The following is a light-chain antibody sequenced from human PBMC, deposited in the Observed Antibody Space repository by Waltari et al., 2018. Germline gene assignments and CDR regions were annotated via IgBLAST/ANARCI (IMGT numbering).Light chain of an antibody. CDR2: VEGSGSY. CDR3: ETWDSNTQGV. Sequence: QPVLTQSSSASASLGSSVKLTCTLSSRHSSYIIAWHQQRPGKAPRYLMKVEGSGSYNKGSGVPDRFSGSSSGADRYLTISNLQSEDEADNYCETWDSNTQGVFGGGTKLTVL. J-gene: IGLJ3*02. CDR1: SRHSSYI. V-gene: IGLV4-60*03.